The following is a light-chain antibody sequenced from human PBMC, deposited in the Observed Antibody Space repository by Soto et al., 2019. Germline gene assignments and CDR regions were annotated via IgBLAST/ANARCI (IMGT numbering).Light chain of an antibody. CDR2: TAS. CDR3: QRLNGYALS. J-gene: IGKJ4*01. CDR1: QGITSY. Sequence: DIQLTQSPSFLSASVGDIVTITCRAIQGITSYLAWYQQKPGKAPKLLIYTASNLQSGAASRFSGSGSGTEFTLTICSLQPEDFADSVCQRLNGYALSFGGGTKVEIK. V-gene: IGKV1-9*01.